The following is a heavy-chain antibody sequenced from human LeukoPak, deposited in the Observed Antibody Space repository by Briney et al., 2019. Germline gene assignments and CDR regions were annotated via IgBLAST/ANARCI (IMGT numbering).Heavy chain of an antibody. V-gene: IGHV4-59*08. J-gene: IGHJ6*02. Sequence: SETLSLTCTVSGASINSYFWSWVRQPPGGGLEWIGYIYDSGSTYYNPSLKSRVTISVDTSNNHFSLRLSSVTAADTAAYYCARQMYLGGMDVWGQGTTVTVSS. CDR2: IYDSGST. D-gene: IGHD2-8*01. CDR1: GASINSYF. CDR3: ARQMYLGGMDV.